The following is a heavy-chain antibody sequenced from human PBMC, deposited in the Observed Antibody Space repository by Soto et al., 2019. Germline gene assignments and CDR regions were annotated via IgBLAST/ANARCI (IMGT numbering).Heavy chain of an antibody. J-gene: IGHJ3*02. CDR2: IYYSGST. CDR3: ARQLGVAGPFHAFDI. CDR1: GGSISSSSYY. Sequence: PSETLSLTCTVSGGSISSSSYYWGWIRQPPGKGLEWIGSIYYSGSTYYNPSLKSRVTISVDTSKNQFSLKLSSVTAADTAVYYCARQLGVAGPFHAFDIWGQGTMVTVSS. D-gene: IGHD6-19*01. V-gene: IGHV4-39*01.